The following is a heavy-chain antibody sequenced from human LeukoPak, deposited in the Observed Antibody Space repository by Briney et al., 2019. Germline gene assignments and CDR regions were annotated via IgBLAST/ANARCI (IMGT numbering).Heavy chain of an antibody. Sequence: SETLSLTCTVSGGSISSYYWSWIRQPAGKGLEWIGRIHTSGSTNYSPSLKSRVTMSVDTSKNQFSLKLSSVTAAYTAVYYCARAHSSAWNYYSDNSGPGTPVT. J-gene: IGHJ4*02. CDR2: IHTSGST. CDR1: GGSISSYY. V-gene: IGHV4-4*07. CDR3: ARAHSSAWNYYSDN. D-gene: IGHD6-19*01.